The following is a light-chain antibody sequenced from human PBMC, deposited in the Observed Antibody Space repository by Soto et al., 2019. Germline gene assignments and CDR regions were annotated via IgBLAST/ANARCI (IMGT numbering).Light chain of an antibody. V-gene: IGLV2-14*01. J-gene: IGLJ2*01. Sequence: QSALTQPASVSGSPGQSITIXCTGTSSDVGGYNYVSWYQQHPGKAPKLMIYDVSNRPSGVSNRFSGSKSGNTASLTISGLQAEDEADYYCSSYTSSSTLVVFGGGTKVTVL. CDR3: SSYTSSSTLVV. CDR1: SSDVGGYNY. CDR2: DVS.